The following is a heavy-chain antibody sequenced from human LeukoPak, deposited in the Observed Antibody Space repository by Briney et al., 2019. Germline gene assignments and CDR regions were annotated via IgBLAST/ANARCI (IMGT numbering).Heavy chain of an antibody. CDR2: IHSGGST. CDR1: GFTVSNNY. D-gene: IGHD5-12*01. V-gene: IGHV3-53*01. J-gene: IGHJ4*02. CDR3: ARDSDSGYGPFAS. Sequence: GGSLRLSCAASGFTVSNNYMSWVRQAPGKGLEWVSVIHSGGSTNYADSVQGRFTISRDNSKTTVYLHMNSLRAEDTAVYYCARDSDSGYGPFASWGQGTLVTVSS.